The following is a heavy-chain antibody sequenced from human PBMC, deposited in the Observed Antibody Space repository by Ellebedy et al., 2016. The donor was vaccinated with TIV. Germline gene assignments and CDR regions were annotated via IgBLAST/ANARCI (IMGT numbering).Heavy chain of an antibody. CDR2: INPSGGST. D-gene: IGHD1-26*01. J-gene: IGHJ4*02. CDR1: GYTFTGYY. CDR3: ARARGAAHFDY. Sequence: ASVKVSXXASGYTFTGYYMHWVRQAPGQGLEWMGIINPSGGSTSYAQKFQGRVTMTRDTSTSTVYMELSSLRSEDTAVYYCARARGAAHFDYWGQGTLVTVSS. V-gene: IGHV1-46*01.